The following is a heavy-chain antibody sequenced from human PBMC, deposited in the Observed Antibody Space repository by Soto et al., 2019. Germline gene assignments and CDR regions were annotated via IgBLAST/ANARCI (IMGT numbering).Heavy chain of an antibody. CDR3: AKGGRSSSGLDFDY. D-gene: IGHD6-6*01. CDR1: GFIFSSYA. V-gene: IGHV3-23*01. J-gene: IGHJ4*02. Sequence: EVQLLESGGGLVQPGGSLRLSCAASGFIFSSYAMNWVRQAPGKGLEWVSTISGSGGDTYYADSVKGRFSISRDNSKYTLSLQMDSLRAEDTAVYYCAKGGRSSSGLDFDYWGQGTLVTVSS. CDR2: ISGSGGDT.